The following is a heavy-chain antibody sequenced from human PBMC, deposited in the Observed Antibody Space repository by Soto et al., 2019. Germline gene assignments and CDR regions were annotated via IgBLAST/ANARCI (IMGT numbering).Heavy chain of an antibody. Sequence: GGSLRLSCAASGFTVSSNYMSWVRQAPGKGLEWVSVIYSGGSTYYADSVKGRFTISRDNSKNTLYLQMNSLRAEDTAVYYCARSPDILTGYRLYYFDYWGQGTLVTVSS. CDR3: ARSPDILTGYRLYYFDY. V-gene: IGHV3-66*01. CDR2: IYSGGST. D-gene: IGHD3-9*01. J-gene: IGHJ4*02. CDR1: GFTVSSNY.